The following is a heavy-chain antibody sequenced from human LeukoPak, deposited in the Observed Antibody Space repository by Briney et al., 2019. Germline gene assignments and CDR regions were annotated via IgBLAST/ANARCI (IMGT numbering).Heavy chain of an antibody. V-gene: IGHV3-20*04. J-gene: IGHJ4*02. D-gene: IGHD3-22*01. CDR1: GFTFEDYG. Sequence: PGGSLRLSXAASGFTFEDYGMSWVRQAPGKGLEWVSGINWNGGSTGYADSVKGRFTISRDNAKNSLYLQMNSLRAEDTALYYCARDRSVVSGYYYDSSGYYYIFDYWGQGTLVTVSS. CDR3: ARDRSVVSGYYYDSSGYYYIFDY. CDR2: INWNGGST.